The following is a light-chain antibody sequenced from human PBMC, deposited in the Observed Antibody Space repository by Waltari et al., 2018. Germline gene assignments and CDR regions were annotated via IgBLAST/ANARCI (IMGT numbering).Light chain of an antibody. J-gene: IGLJ2*01. V-gene: IGLV3-25*03. CDR2: KDI. CDR3: QSADSSGTYRVV. CDR1: ALPKQY. Sequence: SYELTQPPSVSVSPGQTARITCSGDALPKQYAYWYQQKPGQAPVLVIYKDIERPSGIPERFSGSSSGTTVTLTISGVQAEDEADYYCQSADSSGTYRVVFGGGTKLTVL.